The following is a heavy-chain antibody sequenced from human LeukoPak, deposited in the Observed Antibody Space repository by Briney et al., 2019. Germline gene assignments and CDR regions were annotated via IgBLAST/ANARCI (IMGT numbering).Heavy chain of an antibody. V-gene: IGHV4-39*02. CDR3: AREVVVLAASTMFDY. CDR2: VYYSGST. D-gene: IGHD2-15*01. CDR1: GGSISSSNNY. J-gene: IGHJ4*02. Sequence: SETLSLTCTVSGGSISSSNNYWGWIRQPPGKGLEWIGSVYYSGSTYYNPSLKSRVTISVDTSKNQFSLKLSSVTAADTAVYFCAREVVVLAASTMFDYWGQGTLVTVSS.